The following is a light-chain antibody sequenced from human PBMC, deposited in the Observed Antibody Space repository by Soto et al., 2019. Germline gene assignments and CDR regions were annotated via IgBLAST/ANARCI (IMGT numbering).Light chain of an antibody. J-gene: IGKJ4*01. V-gene: IGKV3-11*01. CDR1: QSVKSY. CDR3: QSRSSWPPVLT. CDR2: DAS. Sequence: ENVLTQSPVTLSLSPGERATLYCRASQSVKSYLAWYQQKPGQAPRLLIYDASNRAAGIPARFSGSGSGTDFTLTISSLDPEDFAVYYCQSRSSWPPVLTFGGGTKVEIK.